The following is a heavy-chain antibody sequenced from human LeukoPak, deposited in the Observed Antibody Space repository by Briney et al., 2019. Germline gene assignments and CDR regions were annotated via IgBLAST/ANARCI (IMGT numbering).Heavy chain of an antibody. CDR3: ARANGYYFDY. J-gene: IGHJ4*02. D-gene: IGHD2-8*01. CDR2: ISSSSSYL. V-gene: IGHV3-21*01. CDR1: GFTFSSYS. Sequence: GGSLRPSCAASGFTFSSYSMNWVRQAPGKGLEWVSSISSSSSYLYYADSVKGRFTISRDNAKNSLYLQMNSLRAEDTAVYYCARANGYYFDYWGQGTLVTVSS.